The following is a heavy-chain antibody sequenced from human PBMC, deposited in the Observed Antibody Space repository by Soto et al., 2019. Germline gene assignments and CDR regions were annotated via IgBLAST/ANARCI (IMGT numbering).Heavy chain of an antibody. J-gene: IGHJ6*02. CDR2: FDPEDGET. D-gene: IGHD6-6*01. CDR3: ATVVGSSSLDYYYYGMDV. CDR1: GYTLTELS. Sequence: ASVKVSCKVSGYTLTELSMHWVRQAPGKGLEWMGGFDPEDGETIYAQKFQGRVTMTEDTSTDTAYMELSSLRSEDTAVYYCATVVGSSSLDYYYYGMDVWGQGTTVTVSS. V-gene: IGHV1-24*01.